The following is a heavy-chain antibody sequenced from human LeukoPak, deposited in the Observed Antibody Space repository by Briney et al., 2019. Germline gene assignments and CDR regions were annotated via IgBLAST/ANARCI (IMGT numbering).Heavy chain of an antibody. J-gene: IGHJ3*02. CDR2: IYYSGST. CDR1: GVSIGSYY. Sequence: SETLSLTCTVSGVSIGSYYWSWIRQPPGKGLEWIGYIYYSGSTKYNPSLKSRVTISVDTSKNQFSLKLSSVTAADTAVYYCARAEYSYGTKSGIAFDIWGQGTMVTVSS. V-gene: IGHV4-59*01. CDR3: ARAEYSYGTKSGIAFDI. D-gene: IGHD5-18*01.